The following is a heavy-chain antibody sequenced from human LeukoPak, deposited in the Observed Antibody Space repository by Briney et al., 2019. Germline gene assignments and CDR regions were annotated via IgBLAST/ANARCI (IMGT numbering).Heavy chain of an antibody. Sequence: PGGSLRLSCAASGFTFSSYWMYWVRQAPGKGLVWVSRINSAGNSAFYADSVKGRFTISRDNAKNTLYLQLNSLRAEDTAVYYCASGIALESSVAIEYWGQGALVTVSS. J-gene: IGHJ4*02. V-gene: IGHV3-74*01. CDR3: ASGIALESSVAIEY. CDR2: INSAGNSA. CDR1: GFTFSSYW. D-gene: IGHD3-3*02.